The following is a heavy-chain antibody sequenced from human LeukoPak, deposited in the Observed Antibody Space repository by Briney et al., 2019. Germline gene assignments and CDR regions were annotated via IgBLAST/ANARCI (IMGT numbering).Heavy chain of an antibody. V-gene: IGHV4-59*01. D-gene: IGHD3-22*01. CDR2: IYYSGIT. J-gene: IGHJ4*02. CDR1: GGSISTYY. Sequence: SETVSLTCTVSGGSISTYYWSWIRQPPGKGLECIGYIYYSGITNYNPSLKSRVTISVDTFRNQFSLKLSSVTAADTAVYYCARAGGDYYDSSFYYQYWGQGPLVTVSS. CDR3: ARAGGDYYDSSFYYQY.